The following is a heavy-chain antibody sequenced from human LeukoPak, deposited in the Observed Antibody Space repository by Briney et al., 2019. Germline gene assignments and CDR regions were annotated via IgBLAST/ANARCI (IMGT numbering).Heavy chain of an antibody. CDR3: ARTVGISSGGIAFDI. CDR2: IYYGGST. V-gene: IGHV4-39*07. CDR1: GGSISSSSYY. Sequence: SETLSLTCTVSGGSISSSSYYWGWIRQPPGKGLEWIGSIYYGGSTYYNPSLKSRATISLETSKRQFSLKLRSVTAADTAIFYCARTVGISSGGIAFDIWGQGTMVTVSS. D-gene: IGHD1-14*01. J-gene: IGHJ3*02.